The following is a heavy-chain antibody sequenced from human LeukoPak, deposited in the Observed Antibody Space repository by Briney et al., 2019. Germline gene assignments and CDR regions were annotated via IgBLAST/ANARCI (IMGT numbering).Heavy chain of an antibody. CDR3: ASGVGYGDYVAGCCGAFDI. Sequence: GGSLRLSCAASGFTVSSNYMSWVRQAPGKGLEWVSIIYSGGSTFYEDSVKGRFTISIDNSKNTLYLQMNSLRAEDTAFYYCASGVGYGDYVAGCCGAFDIWGQGTMVTVSS. J-gene: IGHJ3*02. CDR2: IYSGGST. D-gene: IGHD4-17*01. CDR1: GFTVSSNY. V-gene: IGHV3-53*01.